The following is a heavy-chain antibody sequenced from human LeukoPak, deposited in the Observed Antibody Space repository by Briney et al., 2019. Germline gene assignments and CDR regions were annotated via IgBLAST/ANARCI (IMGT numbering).Heavy chain of an antibody. CDR1: GGSIGSGGYY. J-gene: IGHJ4*02. Sequence: SQTLSLTCAVSGGSIGSGGYYWRWIRHQPGKGLEWIGYIYSSGSTDYNPSLKSRLAISVDTPKYQFSLKVTSVTAADTAVYYCARGRSAAGNVDYWGEGTLVTVSS. CDR3: ARGRSAAGNVDY. V-gene: IGHV4-31*11. CDR2: IYSSGST. D-gene: IGHD6-13*01.